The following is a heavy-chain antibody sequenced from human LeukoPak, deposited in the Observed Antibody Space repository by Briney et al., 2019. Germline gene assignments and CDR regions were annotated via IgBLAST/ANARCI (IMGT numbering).Heavy chain of an antibody. Sequence: ASVKVSCKASGDTFTSYYIHWVRQAPGQGLEWMGIIFPSGGGTSYAQKFQGRVTTTSDTSTSTVYMELSSLRSEDTAMYYCAREHRSGRQGRDYWGQGTLVTVSS. CDR3: AREHRSGRQGRDY. D-gene: IGHD6-19*01. J-gene: IGHJ4*02. V-gene: IGHV1-46*01. CDR2: IFPSGGGT. CDR1: GDTFTSYY.